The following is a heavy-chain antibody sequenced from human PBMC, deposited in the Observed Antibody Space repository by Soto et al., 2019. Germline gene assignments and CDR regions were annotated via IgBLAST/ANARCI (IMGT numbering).Heavy chain of an antibody. D-gene: IGHD2-8*01. CDR2: ISGTSGHT. CDR3: AKEPPVVCSTYGVCPRDDMAV. V-gene: IGHV3-23*01. CDR1: GFKFDRYA. J-gene: IGHJ6*02. Sequence: EAQLLESGGGLVQPGGSLRLSCSASGFKFDRYAMSWVRQAPGKGLEWVSSISGTSGHTYYADSVRGRFTISRENSNNTLLLQMSSLRVEATAVYFCAKEPPVVCSTYGVCPRDDMAVWGQGTTVTVSS.